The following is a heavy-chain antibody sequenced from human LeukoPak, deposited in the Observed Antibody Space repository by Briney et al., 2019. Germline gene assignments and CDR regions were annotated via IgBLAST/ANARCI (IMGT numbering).Heavy chain of an antibody. D-gene: IGHD3-22*01. Sequence: GGSLRLSCAASGFTFSDYYMSWIRQAPGKGLEWVSYISSSGSTIYYADSVKGRFTISRDNAKNSLYLQMNSLRAEDTAVYYCARDLTEYYYDSSGYHGGDYWGQGTLVTASS. V-gene: IGHV3-11*04. CDR1: GFTFSDYY. CDR2: ISSSGSTI. J-gene: IGHJ4*02. CDR3: ARDLTEYYYDSSGYHGGDY.